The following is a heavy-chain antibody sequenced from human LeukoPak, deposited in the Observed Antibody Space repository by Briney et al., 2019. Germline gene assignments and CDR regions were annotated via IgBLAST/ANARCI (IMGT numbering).Heavy chain of an antibody. CDR1: GFTFSSYA. Sequence: QPGGSLRLSCAASGFTFSSYAMSWVRQAPGKGLEWVAVIWYDGSNKYYADSVKGRFTISRDNSKNTLYLQMNSLRAEDTAVYYCARDRYVKYYFDYWGQGTLVTVSS. CDR2: IWYDGSNK. J-gene: IGHJ4*02. V-gene: IGHV3-33*08. CDR3: ARDRYVKYYFDY. D-gene: IGHD3-16*01.